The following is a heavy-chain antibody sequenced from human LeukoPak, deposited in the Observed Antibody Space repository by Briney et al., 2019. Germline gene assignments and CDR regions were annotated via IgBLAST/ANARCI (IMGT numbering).Heavy chain of an antibody. D-gene: IGHD2-15*01. CDR3: ANTRGYGYYFND. V-gene: IGHV3-30*04. CDR1: GFTFSSYA. J-gene: IGHJ4*02. Sequence: GGSLRLSCAASGFTFSSYAMPWVRQAPGKGLQWVAVISYDGSNKYYADSVKGRFTISRDNSKNTLYLQVNSLRAEDTAVYYCANTRGYGYYFNDWGQGTLVTVSS. CDR2: ISYDGSNK.